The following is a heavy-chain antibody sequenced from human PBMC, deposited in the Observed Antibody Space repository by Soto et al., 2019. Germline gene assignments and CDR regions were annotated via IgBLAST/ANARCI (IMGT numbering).Heavy chain of an antibody. J-gene: IGHJ3*02. CDR3: ATWHLQEHAYDI. D-gene: IGHD1-1*01. Sequence: KVSCKASGYSFTTYGMSWVPQAPGQGLEWMGWFNTYTGNPTYAQGFTGRFVFSMDTSASTAYLQLSSLKAEDTAVYSCATWHLQEHAYDIWGQGTMVTVSS. V-gene: IGHV7-4-1*02. CDR2: FNTYTGNP. CDR1: GYSFTTYG.